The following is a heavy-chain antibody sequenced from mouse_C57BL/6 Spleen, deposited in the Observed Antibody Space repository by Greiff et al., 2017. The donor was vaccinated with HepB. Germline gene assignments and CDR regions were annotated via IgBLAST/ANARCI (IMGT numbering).Heavy chain of an antibody. CDR1: GFNIKDDY. Sequence: EVKLMESGAELVRPGASVKLSCTASGFNIKDDYMHWVKQRPEQGLEWIGWIDPENGDTEYASKFQGKATITADTASNPAYLQLSSLTSEDTAVYYCTTGLLRDYWGQGTTLTVSS. CDR3: TTGLLRDY. V-gene: IGHV14-4*01. CDR2: IDPENGDT. D-gene: IGHD1-1*01. J-gene: IGHJ2*01.